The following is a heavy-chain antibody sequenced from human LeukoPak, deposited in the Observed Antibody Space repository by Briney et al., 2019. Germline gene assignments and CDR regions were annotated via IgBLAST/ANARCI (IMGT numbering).Heavy chain of an antibody. V-gene: IGHV3-7*01. J-gene: IGHJ4*02. CDR3: ARENADIILGWNYARLDY. CDR1: GFTFSSYW. D-gene: IGHD1-7*01. CDR2: IKQDGSEK. Sequence: GGSLRLSCAASGFTFSSYWMSWVRQAPGKGLEWVANIKQDGSEKYHVDSVKGRFTISRDNAKNSLYLQMNSLRAEDTAVYYCARENADIILGWNYARLDYWGQGTLVTVSS.